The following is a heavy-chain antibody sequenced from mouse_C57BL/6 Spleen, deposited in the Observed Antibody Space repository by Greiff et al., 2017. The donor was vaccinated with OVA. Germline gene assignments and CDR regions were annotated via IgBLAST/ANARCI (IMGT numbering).Heavy chain of an antibody. V-gene: IGHV1-55*01. CDR3: ARDYGSSDGLAY. J-gene: IGHJ3*01. D-gene: IGHD1-1*01. CDR2: IYPGSGGT. Sequence: QVQLQQPGAELVKPGASVKMSCKASGYTFTSYWITWVKQRPGQGLEWIGDIYPGSGGTKYNEKFKSKATLTVDTASITAYMQLSSLTSEDSAVYYCARDYGSSDGLAYWGQGTLVTVSA. CDR1: GYTFTSYW.